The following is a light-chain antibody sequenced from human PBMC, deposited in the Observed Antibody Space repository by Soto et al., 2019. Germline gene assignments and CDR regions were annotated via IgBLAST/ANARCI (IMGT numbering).Light chain of an antibody. CDR3: CSYAGSSTYVV. J-gene: IGLJ2*01. V-gene: IGLV2-23*02. Sequence: QSALTQPASVSGSPGQSITISCTGTSTDVGSYTLVSWYQQRPGQAPKLMIYEVTKRPSGVSNRFSGSKSGNTAALTISGLQVEDEADYYCCSYAGSSTYVVFGGGTKLTVL. CDR2: EVT. CDR1: STDVGSYTL.